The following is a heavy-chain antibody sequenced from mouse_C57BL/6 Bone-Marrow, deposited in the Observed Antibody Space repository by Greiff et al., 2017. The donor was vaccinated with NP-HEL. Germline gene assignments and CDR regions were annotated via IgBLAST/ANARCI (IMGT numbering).Heavy chain of an antibody. CDR2: ISYDGSN. D-gene: IGHD1-1*01. CDR3: ARDGPNYYGSSYPAWFAY. J-gene: IGHJ3*01. CDR1: GYSITSGYY. Sequence: EVQLQQSGPGLVKPSQSLSLTCSVTGYSITSGYYWNWIRQFPGNKLEWMGYISYDGSNNYNPSLKNRISITRDTSKNQFFLKLNSVTTEDTATYYCARDGPNYYGSSYPAWFAYWGQGTLVTVSA. V-gene: IGHV3-6*01.